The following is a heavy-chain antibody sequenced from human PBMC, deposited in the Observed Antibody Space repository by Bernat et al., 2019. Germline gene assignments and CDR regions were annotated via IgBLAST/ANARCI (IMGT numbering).Heavy chain of an antibody. V-gene: IGHV2-5*02. Sequence: QITLKESGPTLVKPTQTLTLTCTFSGFSLSTSAVGVGWIRQPPGKALEWLALIQGDDDKRYSPSLKSRVTITKDTSKNLVFLTMTNMDPVDTATYYCAHGLYGSRSYFNWFDPWGQGTLVTVSS. J-gene: IGHJ5*02. CDR3: AHGLYGSRSYFNWFDP. CDR1: GFSLSTSAVG. D-gene: IGHD3-10*01. CDR2: IQGDDDK.